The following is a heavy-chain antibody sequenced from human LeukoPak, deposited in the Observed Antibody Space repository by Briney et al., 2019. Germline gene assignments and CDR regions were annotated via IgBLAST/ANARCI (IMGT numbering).Heavy chain of an antibody. V-gene: IGHV5-51*01. CDR1: GYRFTTYW. Sequence: GASLEISCKGSGYRFTTYWIGWVRPMPGKGLEWMGIIYPDDSDTRYSPSFQGQVTISADKSINTAYLQWNSLKASDTAMYYCARRGFYGSNLYYAMDVWGQGTTVTVSS. J-gene: IGHJ6*02. CDR2: IYPDDSDT. CDR3: ARRGFYGSNLYYAMDV. D-gene: IGHD4-23*01.